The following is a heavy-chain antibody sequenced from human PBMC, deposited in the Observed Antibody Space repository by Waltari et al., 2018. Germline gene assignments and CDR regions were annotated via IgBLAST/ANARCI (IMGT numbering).Heavy chain of an antibody. CDR3: AGVGLWQLVGFDP. CDR1: GYTFTGYY. D-gene: IGHD6-6*01. CDR2: INPNSGGT. J-gene: IGHJ5*02. Sequence: QVQLVQSGAEVKKPGASVKVSCKASGYTFTGYYMHWVRQAPGQGLAWRGWINPNSGGTNYAPKLQGRVTMTRDTSSSTSYMELSRLGSDDTAVYYCAGVGLWQLVGFDPWGQGTLVTVSS. V-gene: IGHV1-2*02.